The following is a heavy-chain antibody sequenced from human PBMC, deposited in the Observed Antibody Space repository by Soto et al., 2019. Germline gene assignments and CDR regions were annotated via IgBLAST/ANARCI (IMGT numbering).Heavy chain of an antibody. CDR2: IVVGSGNT. CDR1: GFTFTSSA. J-gene: IGHJ6*02. Sequence: SVKVSCKASGFTFTSSAVQWVRQARGQRLEWIGWIVVGSGNTNYAQKFQERVTITRDMSTSTAYMELSSLRSEDTAVYYCAADTGDFWSGPYYYYGMDVWGQGTTVTVSS. V-gene: IGHV1-58*01. D-gene: IGHD3-3*01. CDR3: AADTGDFWSGPYYYYGMDV.